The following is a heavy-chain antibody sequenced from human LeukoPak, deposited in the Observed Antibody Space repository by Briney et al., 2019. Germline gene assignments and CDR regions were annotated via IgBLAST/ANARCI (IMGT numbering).Heavy chain of an antibody. CDR1: GYTLTELS. CDR3: ATGVYSSSWVGAFDI. J-gene: IGHJ3*02. V-gene: IGHV1-24*01. Sequence: ASVKVSCKVSGYTLTELSMHWVRQAPGKGLEWMGGFDPEDGETIYAQKFQGRVTMTEDTSTDTAYMGLSSLRSEDTAVYYCATGVYSSSWVGAFDIWGQGTMVTVSS. D-gene: IGHD6-13*01. CDR2: FDPEDGET.